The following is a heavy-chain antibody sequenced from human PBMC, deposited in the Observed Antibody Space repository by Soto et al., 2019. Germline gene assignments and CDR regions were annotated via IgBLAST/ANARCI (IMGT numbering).Heavy chain of an antibody. D-gene: IGHD1-7*01. CDR3: ARTYNWNSEGFDH. J-gene: IGHJ4*02. V-gene: IGHV1-18*04. CDR2: ISTNSGNT. Sequence: QVQLEQSGGEVKEPGASVKVSCKASGYPFGTYAITWVRQAPGQGLEWVGWISTNSGNTYYAQNLQGRVTLTTDTSTTTAYMELMSLTPDDTAIYYCARTYNWNSEGFDHWGQGTLVTVST. CDR1: GYPFGTYA.